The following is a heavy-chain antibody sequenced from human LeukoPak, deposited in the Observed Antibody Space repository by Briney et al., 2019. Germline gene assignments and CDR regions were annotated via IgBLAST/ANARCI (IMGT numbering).Heavy chain of an antibody. V-gene: IGHV4-34*01. D-gene: IGHD4-17*01. J-gene: IGHJ5*02. CDR1: GFTVSSNY. Sequence: GSLRLSCAASGFTVSSNYMSWVRQPPGKGLEWIGEINHSGSTNYNPSLKSRVTISVDTSKNQFSLKLSSVTAADTAVYYCARGGGLRRKGNWFDPWGQGTLVTVSS. CDR3: ARGGGLRRKGNWFDP. CDR2: INHSGST.